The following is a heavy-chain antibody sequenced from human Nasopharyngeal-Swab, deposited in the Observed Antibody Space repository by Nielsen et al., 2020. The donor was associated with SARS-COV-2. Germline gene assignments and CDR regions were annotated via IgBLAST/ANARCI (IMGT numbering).Heavy chain of an antibody. CDR1: GGSFSGYY. J-gene: IGHJ5*02. D-gene: IGHD3-16*02. Sequence: SETLSLTCAVYGGSFSGYYWSWIRQPPGKGLEWIGEINHSGSTNYNPSLKSRVTISVDTSKNQFSLKLSSVTAADTAVYYCARGVYDYVWGSYRSEERWFDPWGQGTLVTVSS. CDR2: INHSGST. V-gene: IGHV4-34*01. CDR3: ARGVYDYVWGSYRSEERWFDP.